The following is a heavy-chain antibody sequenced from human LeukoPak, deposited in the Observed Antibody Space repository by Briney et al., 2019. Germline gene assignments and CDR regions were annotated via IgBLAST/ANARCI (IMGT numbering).Heavy chain of an antibody. CDR1: GYTLTELS. J-gene: IGHJ4*02. Sequence: ASVKVSCKVSGYTLTELSMHWVRQAPGKGLEWMGGFDPEDGETIYAQKFQGRVTMIEDTSTDTAYMELSSLRSEDTAVYYCATYYYGSGSYPKYYFDYWGQGTLVTVSS. CDR2: FDPEDGET. D-gene: IGHD3-10*01. CDR3: ATYYYGSGSYPKYYFDY. V-gene: IGHV1-24*01.